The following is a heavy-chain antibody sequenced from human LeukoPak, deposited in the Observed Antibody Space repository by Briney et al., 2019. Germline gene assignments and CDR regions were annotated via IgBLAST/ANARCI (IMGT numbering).Heavy chain of an antibody. CDR3: VRSPHDY. CDR2: INSDGSTT. J-gene: IGHJ4*02. CDR1: GFTFSAYW. Sequence: GGSLRLSCEASGFTFSAYWMHWVRQAPGKGLVWVSRINSDGSTTSYADSVKGRFTISRDNAKNTLYLQMNSLRAGDTAVYFCVRSPHDYWGQGTLDTVSS. V-gene: IGHV3-74*01.